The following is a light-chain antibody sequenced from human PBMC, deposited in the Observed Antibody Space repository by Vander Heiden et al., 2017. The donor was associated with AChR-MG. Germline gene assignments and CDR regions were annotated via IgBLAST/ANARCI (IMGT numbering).Light chain of an antibody. CDR2: DAS. CDR1: QSVSSY. J-gene: IGKJ1*01. Sequence: ELVLPPSPATLSLSPGDRSTLSCRARQSVSSYLAWSHAKPGQAPRLRIYDASNRAPGIPARFRGTGSGTDFTLTIISLKPEDFTVYYFLRRSNWPPTFRQGTKVE. CDR3: LRRSNWPPT. V-gene: IGKV3-11*01.